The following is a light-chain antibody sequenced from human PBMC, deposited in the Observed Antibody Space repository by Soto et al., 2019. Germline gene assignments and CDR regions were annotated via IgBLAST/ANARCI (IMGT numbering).Light chain of an antibody. J-gene: IGKJ1*01. Sequence: DIQMTQSPSTLSASVGDRVTITCRASQTISSWLAWYQQKPGKAPKILIYQASTLKIGVPSRFSGSGSGTEFTLTISSLQPDDFATYYCQHYNSYSEAFGQGTKVDIK. CDR1: QTISSW. CDR2: QAS. V-gene: IGKV1-5*03. CDR3: QHYNSYSEA.